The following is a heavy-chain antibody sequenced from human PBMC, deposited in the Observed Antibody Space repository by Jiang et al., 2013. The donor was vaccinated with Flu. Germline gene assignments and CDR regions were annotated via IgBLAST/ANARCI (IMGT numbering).Heavy chain of an antibody. D-gene: IGHD3-22*01. CDR3: ARGIHYFNNRDMTPVYYDYYGMDA. CDR1: GGTSTSYT. J-gene: IGHJ6*02. Sequence: QLVESGAEVKKPGSSVKVSCKASGGTSTSYTIIWVRQAPGQGLEWMGGILPIVGIADYAQKFQGRVTITADESTSIVYMELRSLRSEDTAIYYCARGIHYFNNRDMTPVYYDYYGMDAWGQGTTVTVSS. V-gene: IGHV1-69*01. CDR2: ILPIVGIA.